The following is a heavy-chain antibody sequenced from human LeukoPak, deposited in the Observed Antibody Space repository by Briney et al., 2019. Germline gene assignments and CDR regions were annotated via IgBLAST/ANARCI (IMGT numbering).Heavy chain of an antibody. CDR3: AHPGATNVGY. CDR1: GFYFSSFA. D-gene: IGHD1-26*01. V-gene: IGHV3-23*01. J-gene: IGHJ1*01. CDR2: ISGTGGST. Sequence: GGSLRLSCETSGFYFSSFAMSWVRQAPGKGPEWVSTISGTGGSTYYAAPVKGRFTISRDNSNNTVPLQMESLRAEDTALYYCAHPGATNVGYWGQGTLVTVSP.